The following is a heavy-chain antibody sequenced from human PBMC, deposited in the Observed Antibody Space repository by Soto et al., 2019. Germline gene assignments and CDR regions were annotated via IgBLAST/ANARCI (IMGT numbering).Heavy chain of an antibody. Sequence: QVQLVQSGAEVKKPGASVKVSCKASGYSFTSYGISWVRQAPGQGLAWVGWVSAYNGNTNSAQKLQGRVTMTTDTSTTTAYIELTSLRSDDTAVYYCARDGYYGGNPLFDYWGQGTLVTVSS. CDR2: VSAYNGNT. CDR1: GYSFTSYG. D-gene: IGHD4-17*01. J-gene: IGHJ4*02. CDR3: ARDGYYGGNPLFDY. V-gene: IGHV1-18*01.